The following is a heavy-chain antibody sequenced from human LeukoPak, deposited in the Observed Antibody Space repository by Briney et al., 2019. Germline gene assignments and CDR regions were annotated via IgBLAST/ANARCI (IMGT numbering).Heavy chain of an antibody. V-gene: IGHV3-7*01. Sequence: GGSLRLSCAASGFSFSSYWMIWVRQAPGKGLEWVANIKEDGSEKYYVDSVKGRFTISRDNAKNSLYLQMNSLRAEDTAVYYCARDSLEAAFFDYWGQGTLVTVSS. J-gene: IGHJ4*02. CDR1: GFSFSSYW. CDR2: IKEDGSEK. CDR3: ARDSLEAAFFDY. D-gene: IGHD6-13*01.